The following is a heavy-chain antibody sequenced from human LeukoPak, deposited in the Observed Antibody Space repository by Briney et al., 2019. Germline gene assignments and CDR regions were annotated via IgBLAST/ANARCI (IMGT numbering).Heavy chain of an antibody. CDR3: AREGPYYDFWSGYYTYYYYYMDV. Sequence: GGSLRLSCAASGFTFSSYAMHWVRQAPGKGLEWVAVISYDGSNKYYADSVKGRFTISRDNSKNTLYLQMNSLRAEDTAVYYCAREGPYYDFWSGYYTYYYYYMDVWGKGTTVTVSS. CDR1: GFTFSSYA. J-gene: IGHJ6*03. CDR2: ISYDGSNK. V-gene: IGHV3-30*04. D-gene: IGHD3-3*01.